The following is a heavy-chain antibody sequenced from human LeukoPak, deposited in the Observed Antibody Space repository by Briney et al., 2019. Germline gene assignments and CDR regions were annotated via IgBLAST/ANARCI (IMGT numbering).Heavy chain of an antibody. CDR2: INPNSGGT. V-gene: IGHV1-2*02. J-gene: IGHJ6*04. Sequence: ASVTVSCKASGYIFTGYYIHWVRQAPGQGLEWMGWINPNSGGTNYAQKFQGRVTITADKSTSTAYMELSSLRSEDTALYYCASGLSGTLRHMDVWGRGTTVIVSS. CDR1: GYIFTGYY. CDR3: ASGLSGTLRHMDV. D-gene: IGHD1-7*01.